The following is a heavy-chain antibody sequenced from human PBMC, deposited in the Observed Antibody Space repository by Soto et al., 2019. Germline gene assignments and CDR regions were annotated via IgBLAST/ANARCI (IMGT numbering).Heavy chain of an antibody. V-gene: IGHV3-23*01. Sequence: GGSLTLSGAASGCVLSYYYITWIRQAPGKGLEWVSSISVSGGNTYYADSVKGRFTISRDNSRNTLYLQMNSLRPEDTAVYYCAKGGPDSEYAVSAFGVWGQGTMVTVSS. CDR3: AKGGPDSEYAVSAFGV. J-gene: IGHJ3*01. CDR2: ISVSGGNT. D-gene: IGHD1-20*01. CDR1: GCVLSYYY.